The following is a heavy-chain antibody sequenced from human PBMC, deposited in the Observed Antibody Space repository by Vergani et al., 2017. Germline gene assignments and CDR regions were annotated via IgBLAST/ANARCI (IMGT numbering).Heavy chain of an antibody. D-gene: IGHD3-3*01. Sequence: EVQLLESGGGLVQPGGSLSLSCAASGFTFSSYAMSWVRQAPGKGLEWVSAISGSGGSTYYADSVKGRFTISRDNSKNTLYLQMNSLRAEDTAVYYCAKRARGFWSGYSGGDFDYWGQGTLVTVSS. CDR2: ISGSGGST. J-gene: IGHJ4*02. CDR1: GFTFSSYA. V-gene: IGHV3-23*01. CDR3: AKRARGFWSGYSGGDFDY.